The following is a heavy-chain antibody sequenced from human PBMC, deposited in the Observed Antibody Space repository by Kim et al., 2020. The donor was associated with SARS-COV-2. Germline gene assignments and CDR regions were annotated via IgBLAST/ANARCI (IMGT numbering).Heavy chain of an antibody. CDR2: ISYDGSNK. V-gene: IGHV3-30*04. CDR3: ARDKGMVRGVQDYYYYY. D-gene: IGHD3-10*01. CDR1: GFTFSSYA. J-gene: IGHJ6*01. Sequence: GGSLRLSCAASGFTFSSYAMHWVRQAPGKGLEWVAVISYDGSNKYYADSVKGRFTISRDNSKNTLYLQMNSLRAEDTAVYYCARDKGMVRGVQDYYYYY.